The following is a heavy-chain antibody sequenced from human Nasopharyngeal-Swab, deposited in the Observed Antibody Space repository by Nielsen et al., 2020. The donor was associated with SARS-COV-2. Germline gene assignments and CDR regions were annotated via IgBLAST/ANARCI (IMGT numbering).Heavy chain of an antibody. V-gene: IGHV1-46*01. D-gene: IGHD3-10*01. J-gene: IGHJ1*01. CDR3: ASGYGSGRGKYFQH. CDR2: INPSGGST. Sequence: WVRQAPGQGLEWMGIINPSGGSTSYAQKFQGRVTMTRDTSTGTVYMELSSLRSEDTAVYYCASGYGSGRGKYFQHWGQGTLVTVSS.